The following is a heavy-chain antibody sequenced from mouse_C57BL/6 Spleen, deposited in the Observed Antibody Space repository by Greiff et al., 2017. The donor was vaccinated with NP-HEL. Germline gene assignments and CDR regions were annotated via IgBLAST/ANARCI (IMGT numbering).Heavy chain of an antibody. CDR1: GYTFTSYW. V-gene: IGHV1-55*01. J-gene: IGHJ1*03. Sequence: QLQLQQPGAELVKPGASVKMSCKASGYTFTSYWITWVKQRPGQGLEWIGDIYPGSGSTNYNEKFKSKGTLTVDTSSSTAYMQLSSLTSEDSAVYYCAREGAYYSNGGYFDVWGTGTTVTVSS. CDR3: AREGAYYSNGGYFDV. CDR2: IYPGSGST. D-gene: IGHD2-5*01.